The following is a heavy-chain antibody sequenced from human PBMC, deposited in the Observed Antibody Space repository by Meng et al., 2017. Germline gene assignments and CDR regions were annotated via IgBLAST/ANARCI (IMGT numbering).Heavy chain of an antibody. Sequence: ASVKVSCKASGYTFTSYGISWVRQASGQGLEWMGWISAYNGNTNYAQKLQGRVTMTTDTSTSTAYMELRSLRSDDTAVYYCARDRAPYDGGAFDIWGQGTMVTVSS. CDR3: ARDRAPYDGGAFDI. CDR2: ISAYNGNT. CDR1: GYTFTSYG. J-gene: IGHJ3*02. D-gene: IGHD3-22*01. V-gene: IGHV1-18*01.